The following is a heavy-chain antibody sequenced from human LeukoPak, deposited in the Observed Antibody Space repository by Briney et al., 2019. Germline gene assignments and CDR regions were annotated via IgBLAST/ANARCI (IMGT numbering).Heavy chain of an antibody. CDR3: ARGGIGYCSSTTCYFDY. CDR1: GDSVSSNSAA. V-gene: IGHV6-1*01. Sequence: SQTLSLTCAISGDSVSSNSAAWNWIRQSPSRGLEWLGRTYYRSKWYNDYAVSVKSRITINPGKSKNQFSLQLNSVTPEDTAVYYCARGGIGYCSSTTCYFDYWGQGTLVTVSS. D-gene: IGHD2-2*03. CDR2: TYYRSKWYN. J-gene: IGHJ4*02.